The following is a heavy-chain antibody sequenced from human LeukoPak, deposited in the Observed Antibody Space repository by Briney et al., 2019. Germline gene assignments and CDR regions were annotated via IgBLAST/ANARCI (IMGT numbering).Heavy chain of an antibody. J-gene: IGHJ3*02. CDR1: GGSISSYY. CDR3: AGRLWRRDGYNLSAFDI. V-gene: IGHV4-59*01. CDR2: IYYSGSN. Sequence: SETLSLTCTVSGGSISSYYWSWIRQPPGKGLEWIGYIYYSGSNNYNPSLKSRVTMFVDKSKNQISLRLSSVTAADTAVYYCAGRLWRRDGYNLSAFDIWGQGTMVTVSS. D-gene: IGHD5-24*01.